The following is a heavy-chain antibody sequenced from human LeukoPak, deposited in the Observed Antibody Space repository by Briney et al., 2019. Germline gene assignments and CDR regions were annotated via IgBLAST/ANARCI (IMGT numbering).Heavy chain of an antibody. CDR3: ARRRGGYGEGEFNY. Sequence: SETLSLTCTVSGGSMSSYSWTWIRQSPGKGPEWIGVIYTSGSTTYNPSFKSRGTMSIDTSKNQFSLRLTSATAADTAFYYCARRRGGYGEGEFNYWGQGILVTVSS. CDR1: GGSMSSYS. D-gene: IGHD4-17*01. CDR2: IYTSGST. J-gene: IGHJ4*02. V-gene: IGHV4-4*09.